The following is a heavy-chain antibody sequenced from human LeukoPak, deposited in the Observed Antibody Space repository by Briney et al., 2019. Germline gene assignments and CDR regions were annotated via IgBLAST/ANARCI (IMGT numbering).Heavy chain of an antibody. Sequence: GGSLRLSCAASGFTFSNSGMNWVRQAPGKGLEWVSYISSSSTTIYYPDSLKGRFTTSRDNAKNSLYLQMDSLRAEDTAVYYCARALNRAFDYWGQGTLVTVSS. V-gene: IGHV3-48*01. CDR1: GFTFSNSG. CDR3: ARALNRAFDY. CDR2: ISSSSTTI. J-gene: IGHJ4*02.